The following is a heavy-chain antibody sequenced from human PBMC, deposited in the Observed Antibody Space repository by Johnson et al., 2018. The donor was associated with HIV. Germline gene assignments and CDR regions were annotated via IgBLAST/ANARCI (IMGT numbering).Heavy chain of an antibody. V-gene: IGHV3-30*02. CDR1: GFTFNTYG. D-gene: IGHD1-26*01. J-gene: IGHJ3*02. Sequence: QVQLVESGGGVVQPGGSLRLSCAASGFTFNTYGMDWVRQAPGKGLEWVAFIRYDDSNEYYGESVKGRFTISRDNSKNTLYLQMSSLRAEDTAVYYCATSGSHFAFDIWGQGTMVTVSS. CDR2: IRYDDSNE. CDR3: ATSGSHFAFDI.